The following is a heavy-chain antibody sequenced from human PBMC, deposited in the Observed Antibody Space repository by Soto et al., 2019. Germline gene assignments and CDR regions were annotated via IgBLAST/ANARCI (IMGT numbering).Heavy chain of an antibody. V-gene: IGHV3-30-3*01. CDR1: GFTFSSYA. CDR3: ARVGLAYCGGDCYSDLAY. CDR2: ISYDGSNK. D-gene: IGHD2-21*02. Sequence: QVQLVESGGGVVQPGRSLRLSCAASGFTFSSYAMHWVRQAPGKGLEWVAVISYDGSNKYYADSVKGRFTISRDNSKNTLYLQMNSLRAEDTAVYYCARVGLAYCGGDCYSDLAYWGQGTLVTVSS. J-gene: IGHJ4*02.